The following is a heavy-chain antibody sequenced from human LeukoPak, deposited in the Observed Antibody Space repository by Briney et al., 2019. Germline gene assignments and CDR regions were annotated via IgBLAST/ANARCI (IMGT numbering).Heavy chain of an antibody. J-gene: IGHJ4*02. CDR3: ARWGDTVTAFDY. D-gene: IGHD4-17*01. CDR2: INPSGGST. Sequence: ASVKVSCKASGYTFTSYYMHWVRQAPGQGLEWMGIINPSGGSTSYTQKFQGRVTITRDTSASTAYMELSSLRSEDTAVYYCARWGDTVTAFDYWGQGTLVTVSS. V-gene: IGHV1-46*01. CDR1: GYTFTSYY.